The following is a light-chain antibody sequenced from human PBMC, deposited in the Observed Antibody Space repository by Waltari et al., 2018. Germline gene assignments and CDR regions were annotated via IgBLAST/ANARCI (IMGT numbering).Light chain of an antibody. CDR3: QALGTGAWV. V-gene: IGLV3-1*01. CDR1: ILGNKY. J-gene: IGLJ3*02. Sequence: SYELTQPPSVSVSPGQTASITCSGDILGNKYASWYQQKPGQSPLFVIYQDTKRPSGSPGRFSGSKSGNAATLTISGTQAMDEADYYCQALGTGAWVFGGGTKLTVL. CDR2: QDT.